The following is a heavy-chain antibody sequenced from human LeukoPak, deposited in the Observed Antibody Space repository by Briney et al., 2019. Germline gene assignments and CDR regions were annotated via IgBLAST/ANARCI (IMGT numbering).Heavy chain of an antibody. V-gene: IGHV5-51*01. D-gene: IGHD6-19*01. CDR2: IYPGDSDT. CDR3: ARRRGVAGTYYFDY. J-gene: IGHJ4*02. Sequence: GESLQISCKGFGYSFTTYWIGWVRQMPGKGLEWMGIIYPGDSDTRYSPSFQGQVTISADKSISTAYLQWSSLKASDTAVYYCARRRGVAGTYYFDYWGQGSLVTVSS. CDR1: GYSFTTYW.